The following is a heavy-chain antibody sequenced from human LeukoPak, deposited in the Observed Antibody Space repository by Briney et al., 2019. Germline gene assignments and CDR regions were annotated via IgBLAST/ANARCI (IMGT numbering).Heavy chain of an antibody. CDR2: IYTSGST. CDR3: ARDLIITMVRGVGIGPGDWFDP. D-gene: IGHD3-10*01. J-gene: IGHJ5*02. CDR1: GGSISSYY. Sequence: PSETLSLTCTVSGGSISSYYWSWIRQPAGKGLEWIGRIYTSGSTNYNPSLKSRVTMSVDTSKNQFSLKLSSVTAADTVVYYCARDLIITMVRGVGIGPGDWFDPWGQGTLVTVSS. V-gene: IGHV4-4*07.